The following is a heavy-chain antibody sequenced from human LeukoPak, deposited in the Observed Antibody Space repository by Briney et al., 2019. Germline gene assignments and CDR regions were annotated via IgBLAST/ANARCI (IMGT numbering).Heavy chain of an antibody. CDR3: AGIQGFGELSDQPDY. D-gene: IGHD3-10*01. J-gene: IGHJ4*02. CDR1: GFTFSSYA. V-gene: IGHV3-23*01. CDR2: ISGSGGST. Sequence: GGSLRLSCAASGFTFSSYAMCWVREAPGKGLKGVSAISGSGGSTYYADSVKGRFTISRDNSKNTLYLQMNSLRAEDTAVYYCAGIQGFGELSDQPDYWGQGTLVTVSS.